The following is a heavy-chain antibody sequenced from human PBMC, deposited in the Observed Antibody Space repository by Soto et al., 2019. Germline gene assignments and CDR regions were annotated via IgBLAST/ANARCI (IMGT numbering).Heavy chain of an antibody. D-gene: IGHD3-3*01. CDR1: GYTFTSYD. J-gene: IGHJ6*03. CDR3: ARSSPTTYYDFWSGYHTPLDYRDV. CDR2: MNPNSGNT. Sequence: ASVKVSCKASGYTFTSYDVNWVRQATGQGLEWMGWMNPNSGNTGYAQKFQGRVTMTRNTSISTAYMELSSLRSEDTAVYYCARSSPTTYYDFWSGYHTPLDYRDVWGKGTTVTVSS. V-gene: IGHV1-8*01.